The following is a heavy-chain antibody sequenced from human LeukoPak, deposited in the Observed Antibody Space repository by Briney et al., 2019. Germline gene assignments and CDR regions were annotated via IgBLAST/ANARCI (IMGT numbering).Heavy chain of an antibody. V-gene: IGHV4-59*01. D-gene: IGHD5-18*01. CDR1: GGSISSYY. Sequence: SSETLSLTCTVSGGSISSYYWSWIRQPPGKGLEWIGYIYYSGSTNYNPSLKSRVTISVDTSKNQFSLKLSSVTAADTAVYYCARARYSYGFSYDYWGQGTLVTVSS. CDR2: IYYSGST. J-gene: IGHJ4*02. CDR3: ARARYSYGFSYDY.